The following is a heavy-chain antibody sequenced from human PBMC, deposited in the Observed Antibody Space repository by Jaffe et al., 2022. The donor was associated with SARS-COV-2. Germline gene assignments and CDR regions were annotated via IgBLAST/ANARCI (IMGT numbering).Heavy chain of an antibody. V-gene: IGHV3-30*04. CDR2: ISYDGSNR. CDR1: GFTFSTYA. Sequence: QVQLVESGGGVVQPGRSLRISCAASGFTFSTYAMHWVRQAPGKGLEWVAVISYDGSNRYYADSVRGRFTISRDNSKNTLYLQMNSLRTEDTAVYYCARPSSGSYFSWFDPWGQGTLVTVSS. J-gene: IGHJ5*02. CDR3: ARPSSGSYFSWFDP. D-gene: IGHD1-26*01.